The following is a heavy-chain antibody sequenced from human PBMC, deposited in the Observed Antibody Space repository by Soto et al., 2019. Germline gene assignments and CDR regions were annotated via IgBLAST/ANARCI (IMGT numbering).Heavy chain of an antibody. CDR2: IYYSGNT. Sequence: QAPLRESGPGLVKPSETLSLTGTVSGDSMSPFYWNWIRQSPVNGLEWIGYIYYSGNTNYNPSLKSRVAISVDTSKNQFYLKLSAVTAADTAVYYCARGVYDYWCGYYAGSGLDVWGQGTTVIVSS. CDR1: GDSMSPFY. D-gene: IGHD3-3*01. CDR3: ARGVYDYWCGYYAGSGLDV. J-gene: IGHJ6*02. V-gene: IGHV4-59*13.